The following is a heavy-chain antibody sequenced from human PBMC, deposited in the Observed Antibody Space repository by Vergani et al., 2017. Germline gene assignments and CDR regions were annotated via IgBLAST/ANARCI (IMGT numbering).Heavy chain of an antibody. CDR1: GFTFSSYA. CDR3: ARDHRDYNNYPGTFDI. J-gene: IGHJ3*02. D-gene: IGHD5-24*01. CDR2: ISSSSSYI. Sequence: EVQLLESGGGLVQPGGSLRLSCAASGFTFSSYAMNWVRQAPGKGLEWVSSISSSSSYIYYADSVKGRFTISRDNAKNSLYLQMNSLRAEDTAVYYCARDHRDYNNYPGTFDIWGQGSMVTVSS. V-gene: IGHV3-21*04.